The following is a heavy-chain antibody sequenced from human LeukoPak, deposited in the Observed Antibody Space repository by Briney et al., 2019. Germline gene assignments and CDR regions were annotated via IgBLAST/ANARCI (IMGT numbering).Heavy chain of an antibody. J-gene: IGHJ6*02. Sequence: GGSLRLSCEASGFILTSYEMSWVRQAPGKGLEWLSAITFSGTSNHYADAVKGRFTISRDSAKNSVYLQMTSLRPEDTAVYYCAKMVTSGWPGNFYYYGMDVWGQGTTVTVSS. D-gene: IGHD6-19*01. V-gene: IGHV3-48*03. CDR2: ITFSGTSN. CDR1: GFILTSYE. CDR3: AKMVTSGWPGNFYYYGMDV.